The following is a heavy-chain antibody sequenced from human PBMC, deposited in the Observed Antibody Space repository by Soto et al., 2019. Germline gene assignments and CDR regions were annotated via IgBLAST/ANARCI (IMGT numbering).Heavy chain of an antibody. CDR2: ISYDGSNK. CDR3: ARSIVLVTALDY. V-gene: IGHV3-30-3*01. Sequence: GVLRLSCAASGFTFSSYPMHWVRQAPGKGLEWVAVISYDGSNKHYVDSVKGRFTISRDSSKDTLYLQINSLKPEDSAVYYCARSIVLVTALDYWGQGTLVTVSS. D-gene: IGHD2-21*02. CDR1: GFTFSSYP. J-gene: IGHJ4*02.